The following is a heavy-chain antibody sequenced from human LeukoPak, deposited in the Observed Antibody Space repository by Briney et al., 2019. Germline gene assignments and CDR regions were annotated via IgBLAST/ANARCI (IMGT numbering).Heavy chain of an antibody. CDR1: GGSISSYY. CDR2: IYYTGST. D-gene: IGHD3-10*01. J-gene: IGHJ4*02. V-gene: IGHV4-59*08. CDR3: ARGGQYYGSGSYPHY. Sequence: SETLSLTCTVSGGSISSYYWSWIRQPPGKGLEWIGYIYYTGSTNYNPSLKSRATISVDTSKNQFSLKLSSVTAADTAVYYCARGGQYYGSGSYPHYWGQGTLVTVSS.